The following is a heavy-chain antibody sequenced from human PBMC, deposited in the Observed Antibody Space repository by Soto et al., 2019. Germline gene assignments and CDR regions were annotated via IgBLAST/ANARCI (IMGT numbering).Heavy chain of an antibody. V-gene: IGHV4-4*02. J-gene: IGHJ6*02. D-gene: IGHD2-2*01. CDR2: IYHSGST. Sequence: SETLSLTCAVSGGSISSSNWWSWVRQPPGKGLEWIGEIYHSGSTNYNPSLKSRVTISVDTSKNQFSLKLSSVAAADTAVYYCARTSGIRDYYGMDVWGQGTTVTVSS. CDR1: GGSISSSNW. CDR3: ARTSGIRDYYGMDV.